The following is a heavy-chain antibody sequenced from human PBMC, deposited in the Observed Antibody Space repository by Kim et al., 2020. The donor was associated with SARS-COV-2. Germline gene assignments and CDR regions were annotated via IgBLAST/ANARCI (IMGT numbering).Heavy chain of an antibody. Sequence: GGSLRLSCAASGFTFSSYSMNGVRQAPGKGLEWVSSISSSSTYIYYADSVKGRFTISRDNAKNSLYLQMNSLRAEDTAVYYCARPSLNTMSYYDSSGYLTDFDYWGQGTLVTVSS. D-gene: IGHD3-22*01. V-gene: IGHV3-21*01. J-gene: IGHJ4*02. CDR3: ARPSLNTMSYYDSSGYLTDFDY. CDR2: ISSSSTYI. CDR1: GFTFSSYS.